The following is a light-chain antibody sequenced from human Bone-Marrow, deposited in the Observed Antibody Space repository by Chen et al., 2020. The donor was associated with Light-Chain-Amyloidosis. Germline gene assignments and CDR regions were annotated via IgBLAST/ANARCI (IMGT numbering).Light chain of an antibody. CDR3: QVWDRSSDRPV. CDR1: NIGSTS. J-gene: IGLJ3*02. V-gene: IGLV3-21*02. CDR2: DES. Sequence: SYVLTQPSSVSVAPGQTATIACGGNNIGSTSVHWYQQTPGQAPLLVVYDESDRPSGIPARLSGSNSGNTATLTIIRVEAGDEADYYCQVWDRSSDRPVFGGGTKLTVL.